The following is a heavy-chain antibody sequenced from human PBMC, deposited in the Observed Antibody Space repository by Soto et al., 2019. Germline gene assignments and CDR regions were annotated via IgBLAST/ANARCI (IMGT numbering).Heavy chain of an antibody. CDR1: GGSVSSDSYY. J-gene: IGHJ5*02. CDR2: IYYSGAT. Sequence: SETLSLTCTVSGGSVSSDSYYWSWIRQPPGKGLEWIGFIYYSGATNYNPSLKSRVMISLDTSKNQFSLKLSSVTAADTAIYYCARGPPPNWFDPWGQGTLVTVSS. V-gene: IGHV4-61*01. CDR3: ARGPPPNWFDP.